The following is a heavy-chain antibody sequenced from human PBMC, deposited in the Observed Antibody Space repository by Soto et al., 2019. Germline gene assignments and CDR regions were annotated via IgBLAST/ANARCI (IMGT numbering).Heavy chain of an antibody. CDR2: INAANGDT. J-gene: IGHJ5*02. CDR1: GYTFTSYG. V-gene: IGHV1-3*01. Sequence: QVQLVQSGTEVKKPGASVKVSCKASGYTFTSYGIHWVRQAPGQRLEWMGWINAANGDTKYSPKFQGRVTITRDTSASTAYMELSSLRSEDTAVYSCVRRHVSATGIDWFDPWGQGPLVTVSS. CDR3: VRRHVSATGIDWFDP. D-gene: IGHD6-13*01.